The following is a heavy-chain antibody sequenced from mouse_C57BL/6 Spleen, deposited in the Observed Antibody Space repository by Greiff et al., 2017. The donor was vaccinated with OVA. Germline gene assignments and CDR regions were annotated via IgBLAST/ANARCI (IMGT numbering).Heavy chain of an antibody. V-gene: IGHV1-42*01. J-gene: IGHJ2*01. CDR3: ARRSGDY. Sequence: EVQLHQSGPELVKPGASVKISCKASGYSFTGYYMNWVKQSPEKSLEWIGEINPSTGGTTYNQKFKAKATLTVDKSSSTAYMQLKSLTSEDSAVYYCARRSGDYWGQGTTLTVSS. CDR2: INPSTGGT. CDR1: GYSFTGYY.